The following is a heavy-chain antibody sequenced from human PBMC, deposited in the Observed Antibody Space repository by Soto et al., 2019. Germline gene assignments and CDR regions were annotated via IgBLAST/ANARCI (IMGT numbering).Heavy chain of an antibody. CDR1: GFTFSTTG. CDR3: AKELRQGASGATVYGMDV. V-gene: IGHV3-30*18. Sequence: QVQLVESGGGVVQPGTSLRLSCTASGFTFSTTGMHWVRQAPGKGLEWVAVISYDGSKTYYADSVKGRLTISRDNSRGTVYLQMNSLRPEDTAVYYCAKELRQGASGATVYGMDVWGQGTTVSVSS. D-gene: IGHD7-27*01. J-gene: IGHJ6*02. CDR2: ISYDGSKT.